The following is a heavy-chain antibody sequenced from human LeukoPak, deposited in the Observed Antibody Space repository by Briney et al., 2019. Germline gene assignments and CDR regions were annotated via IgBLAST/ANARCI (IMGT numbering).Heavy chain of an antibody. V-gene: IGHV3-23*01. CDR2: LSGSGGDT. J-gene: IGHJ4*02. CDR3: TKTRHDISILDS. Sequence: PGGSLRLSCAASGFSFRNYAMSWVRQAPGKGLEWVSSLSGSGGDTYNADSVKGRFTISRDNSKDTLYLQLNSLRAEDTAVYYCTKTRHDISILDSWGQGTLVTVSS. D-gene: IGHD3-3*02. CDR1: GFSFRNYA.